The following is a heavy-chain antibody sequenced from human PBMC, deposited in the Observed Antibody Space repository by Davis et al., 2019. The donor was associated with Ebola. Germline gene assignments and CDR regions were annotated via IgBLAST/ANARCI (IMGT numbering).Heavy chain of an antibody. J-gene: IGHJ6*02. CDR2: IKSKTDGGTT. CDR1: GFTFSNAW. Sequence: GESLKISCAASGFTFSNAWMNWVRQAPGKGLEWVGRIKSKTDGGTTDYAAPVKGRFTISRDDSKNTLYLQMNSLKTEDTAVYYCARGGTTPNYYYGMDVWGQGTTATVSS. CDR3: ARGGTTPNYYYGMDV. V-gene: IGHV3-15*07. D-gene: IGHD4-11*01.